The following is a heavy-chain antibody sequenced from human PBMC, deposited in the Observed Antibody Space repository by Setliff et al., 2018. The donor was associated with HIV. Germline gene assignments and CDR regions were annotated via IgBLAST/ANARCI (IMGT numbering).Heavy chain of an antibody. CDR2: IIPILGTA. J-gene: IGHJ6*03. CDR3: ARQVYGDFYYYYYMDV. V-gene: IGHV1-69*13. Sequence: ASVKVSCKASGGTFSSYVISWVRQAPGQGLEWMGGIIPILGTANYAQKFQGRVTITADESTSTAYMELSSLRSEDTAVYYCARQVYGDFYYYYYMDVWGKGTTVTVSS. CDR1: GGTFSSYV. D-gene: IGHD4-17*01.